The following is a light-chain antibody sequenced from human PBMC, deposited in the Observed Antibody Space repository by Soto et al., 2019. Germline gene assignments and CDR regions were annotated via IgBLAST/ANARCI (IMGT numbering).Light chain of an antibody. Sequence: QAVVTQEPSLTVSPGGTVTLTCGSSTGAVTSGHYPYWFQQKPGQAPRTLIYDTNNKHSWTPARFSGSLLGGKTALTLSGAQPEDEADYYCLLSYSTFRVFGGGTKLTVL. CDR2: DTN. CDR1: TGAVTSGHY. J-gene: IGLJ3*02. CDR3: LLSYSTFRV. V-gene: IGLV7-46*01.